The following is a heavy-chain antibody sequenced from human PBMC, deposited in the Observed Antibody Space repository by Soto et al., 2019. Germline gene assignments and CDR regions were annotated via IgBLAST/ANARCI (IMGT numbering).Heavy chain of an antibody. CDR3: ARDVSYYDSSGYRETYGMDV. J-gene: IGHJ6*02. D-gene: IGHD3-22*01. V-gene: IGHV3-21*01. Sequence: PGGSLRLSCAASGFTFSSCAMGWVRQAPGKGLEWVSSISSSSSYIYYADSVKGRFTISRDNAKNSLYLQMNSLRAEDTAVYYCARDVSYYDSSGYRETYGMDVWGQGTTVTVSS. CDR2: ISSSSSYI. CDR1: GFTFSSCA.